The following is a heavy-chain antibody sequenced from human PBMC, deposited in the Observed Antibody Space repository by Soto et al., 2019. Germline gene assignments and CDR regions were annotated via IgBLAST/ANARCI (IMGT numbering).Heavy chain of an antibody. CDR3: ARAYSDAFDI. V-gene: IGHV3-11*01. CDR2: ISSSGTGI. J-gene: IGHJ3*02. Sequence: GGSLRLSCAASGFTFSDYYMTWIRQAPGKGLEWVSYISSSGTGIYYADSVRGRFTISRDNAKNSLYLQMSSLRAEDSAVYYCARAYSDAFDIGGQGIRVTVSS. D-gene: IGHD2-15*01. CDR1: GFTFSDYY.